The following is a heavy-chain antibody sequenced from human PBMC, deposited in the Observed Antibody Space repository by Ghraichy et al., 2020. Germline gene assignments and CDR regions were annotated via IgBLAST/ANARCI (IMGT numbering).Heavy chain of an antibody. Sequence: GGSLRLSCVASGFIISSYAIHWVRQSPGKGLEWVAAMSSDENKKYYADSVKGRFTISRDNSKNTLYLQMDNLRAEDTAVYFCGKDRGIGDQYVYDMDVWGQGTTVTVSS. D-gene: IGHD6-13*01. CDR2: MSSDENKK. J-gene: IGHJ6*02. V-gene: IGHV3-30*18. CDR1: GFIISSYA. CDR3: GKDRGIGDQYVYDMDV.